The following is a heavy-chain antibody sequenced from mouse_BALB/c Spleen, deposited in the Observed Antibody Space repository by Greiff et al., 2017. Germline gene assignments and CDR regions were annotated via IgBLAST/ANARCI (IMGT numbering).Heavy chain of an antibody. J-gene: IGHJ4*01. D-gene: IGHD2-1*01. CDR2: INPYYGST. CDR3: ARYGNYLDYYAMDY. V-gene: IGHV1-39*01. Sequence: VQLQQTGPELVKPGASVKISCKASGYSFTDYIMLWVKQSHGKSLEWIGNINPYYGSTSYNLKFKGKATLTVDKSSSTAYMQLNSLTSEDSAVYYCARYGNYLDYYAMDYWGQGTSVTVSS. CDR1: GYSFTDYI.